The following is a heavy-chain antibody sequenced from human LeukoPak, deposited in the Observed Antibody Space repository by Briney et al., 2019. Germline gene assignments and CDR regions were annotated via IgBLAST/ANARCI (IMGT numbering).Heavy chain of an antibody. CDR1: NGSVRSYY. CDR3: ARYYDRTGFDY. CDR2: IYYSGST. D-gene: IGHD3-16*01. V-gene: IGHV4-59*08. Sequence: PSETLSLTCTVSNGSVRSYYWSWVRQSPGKGLEWIGYIYYSGSTNYNPSLKSRVTISIHTTRNQFSLMLSSVTAADTAMYYCARYYDRTGFDYWGQGTLVTVSS. J-gene: IGHJ4*02.